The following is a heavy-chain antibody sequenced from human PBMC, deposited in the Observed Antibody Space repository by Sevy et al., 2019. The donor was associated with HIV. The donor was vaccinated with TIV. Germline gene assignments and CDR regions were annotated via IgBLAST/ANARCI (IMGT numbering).Heavy chain of an antibody. D-gene: IGHD3-10*01. V-gene: IGHV3-30-3*01. CDR1: GFILGYYA. CDR3: ARDFYEFGGPRGLDY. J-gene: IGHJ4*02. Sequence: GGSLRLSCTASGFILGYYAMHWVRQAPGKGLEWVAVSSYDGGNIYYADSVQGRFTVSRDNSKNTLYLQMNSLRTEDTAMYYCARDFYEFGGPRGLDYWGQGVLVTVSS. CDR2: SSYDGGNI.